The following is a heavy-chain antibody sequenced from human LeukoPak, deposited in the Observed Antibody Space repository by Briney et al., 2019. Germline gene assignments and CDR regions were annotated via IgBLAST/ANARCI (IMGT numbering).Heavy chain of an antibody. CDR1: FTXXX. CDR2: VIPIFGRA. CDR3: ARPDYGDSRDAFDI. Sequence: FTXXXVHWVRQAPGQGQEWVGGVIPIFGRAKYAQKFQGRVTITADESTSTAYMELSSLRSEDTAVYYCARPDYGDSRDAFDIWGQGTMVTVSS. J-gene: IGHJ3*02. D-gene: IGHD4-17*01. V-gene: IGHV1-69*01.